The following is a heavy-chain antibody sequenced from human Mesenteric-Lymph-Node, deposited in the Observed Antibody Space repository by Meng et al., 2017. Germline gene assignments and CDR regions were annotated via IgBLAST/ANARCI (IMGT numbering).Heavy chain of an antibody. J-gene: IGHJ4*02. Sequence: GGSLRLFCAASGFTFSHHGMHWVCQAPGKGLVWVAVIWSDGSKKYYADSVKGRFTISRDNSKNMLELEMNSLGAEDTAVYYCVRDQWGAFCSSTRCETGGHFDYCGQAIL. CDR1: GFTFSHHG. V-gene: IGHV3-33*01. CDR3: VRDQWGAFCSSTRCETGGHFDY. CDR2: IWSDGSKK. D-gene: IGHD2-2*01.